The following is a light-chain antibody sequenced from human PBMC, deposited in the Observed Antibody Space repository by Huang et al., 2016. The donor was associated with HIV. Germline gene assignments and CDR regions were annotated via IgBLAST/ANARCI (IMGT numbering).Light chain of an antibody. Sequence: IVLTQSPATLSLSPGERATLTCGASQSVRNNYRAWYQQKPGLAPRLLIYDAHVRATGIPDRCSGSGSGTDFTLTISRPEPEDFAMYYCQQYSTSSYTFGQGTKVDI. CDR1: QSVRNNY. CDR2: DAH. J-gene: IGKJ2*01. V-gene: IGKV3D-20*01. CDR3: QQYSTSSYT.